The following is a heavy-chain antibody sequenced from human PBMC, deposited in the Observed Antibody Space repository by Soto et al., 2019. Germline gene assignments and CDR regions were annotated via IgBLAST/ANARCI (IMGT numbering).Heavy chain of an antibody. D-gene: IGHD5-12*01. V-gene: IGHV3-21*01. Sequence: GGSLRLSCAASGFTFSSYSMNWVRQAPGKGLEWVSSISSSSSYIYYADSVKGRFTISRDNAKNSLYLQMNSLRAEDTAVYYCATQYGVATMTIDYWGQGTLVTVSS. CDR1: GFTFSSYS. CDR2: ISSSSSYI. J-gene: IGHJ4*02. CDR3: ATQYGVATMTIDY.